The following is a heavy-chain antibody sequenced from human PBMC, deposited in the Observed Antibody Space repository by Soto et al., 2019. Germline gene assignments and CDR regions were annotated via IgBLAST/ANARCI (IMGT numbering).Heavy chain of an antibody. V-gene: IGHV4-30-2*01. CDR2: IYHSGST. D-gene: IGHD4-17*01. CDR1: GGSISSGGYS. J-gene: IGHJ4*02. CDR3: ARGWDYGDYRALCFDY. Sequence: SETLSLTCAVSGGSISSGGYSWSWIRQPPGKGLEWIGYIYHSGSTYYNPSLKSRVTISVDRSKNQFSLKLSSVTAADTAVYYCARGWDYGDYRALCFDYWGQGTLVTVSS.